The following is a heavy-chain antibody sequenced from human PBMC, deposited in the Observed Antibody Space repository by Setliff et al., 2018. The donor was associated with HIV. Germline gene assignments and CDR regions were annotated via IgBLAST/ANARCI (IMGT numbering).Heavy chain of an antibody. J-gene: IGHJ5*02. V-gene: IGHV4-34*01. Sequence: SETLSLTCTVSGGSISSHYWTWIRQPPGEGLEWIGEINHSGKTNYNPSLKSRVTISVDTSKNQFSLKVTSVTAADTAVYYCVTSSSWSSRLNLWGQGMLVTVSS. CDR2: INHSGKT. CDR1: GGSISSHY. D-gene: IGHD6-13*01. CDR3: VTSSSWSSRLNL.